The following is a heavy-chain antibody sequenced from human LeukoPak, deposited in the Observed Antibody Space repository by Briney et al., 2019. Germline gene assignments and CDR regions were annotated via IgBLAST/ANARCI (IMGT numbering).Heavy chain of an antibody. J-gene: IGHJ5*02. D-gene: IGHD1-14*01. CDR1: GASISSYY. Sequence: SETLSLTCIVSGASISSYYWSWIRHPAGKELEWIGRLQPSGATNYNPSLESRVTMSVDTTNNQFPLSLTSVTAADTAVYYCARDSTGTAFDPWGQGTLVTVSS. V-gene: IGHV4-4*07. CDR2: LQPSGAT. CDR3: ARDSTGTAFDP.